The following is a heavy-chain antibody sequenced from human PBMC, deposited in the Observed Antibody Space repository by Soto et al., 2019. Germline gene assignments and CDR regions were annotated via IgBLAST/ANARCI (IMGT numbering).Heavy chain of an antibody. CDR2: IYYSGST. V-gene: IGHV4-39*02. CDR3: ARLSGSYDSFDY. D-gene: IGHD1-26*01. Sequence: QLQLQESGPGLVKPSETLSLTCTVSGGSIRSTSSYWGWIRQPPGKGLEWIGSIYYSGSTYYNPSLQSRVTISVDTSKNHFSLKLSSVAAADTAVYYCARLSGSYDSFDYWGQGTLVTVSS. CDR1: GGSIRSTSSY. J-gene: IGHJ4*02.